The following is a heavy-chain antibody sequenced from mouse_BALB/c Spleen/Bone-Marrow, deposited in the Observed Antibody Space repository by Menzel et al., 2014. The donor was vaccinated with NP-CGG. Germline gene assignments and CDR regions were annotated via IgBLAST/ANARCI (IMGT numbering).Heavy chain of an antibody. CDR1: GFDFSGYW. Sequence: DVQLVESGGGLVQTGGSLKLSCAASGFDFSGYWMSWVRQAPGKGLEWIGEINPDSSTTNYTPSLKDKFIISRDNAKNTLYLQMSKVRSEDTALYYCARLNYYGNFFVWGAGTTVTVAS. D-gene: IGHD1-1*01. CDR3: ARLNYYGNFFV. J-gene: IGHJ1*01. V-gene: IGHV4-1*02. CDR2: INPDSSTT.